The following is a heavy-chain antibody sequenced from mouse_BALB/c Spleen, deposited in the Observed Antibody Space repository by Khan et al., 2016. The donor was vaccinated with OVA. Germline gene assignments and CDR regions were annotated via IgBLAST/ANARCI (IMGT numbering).Heavy chain of an antibody. J-gene: IGHJ3*01. V-gene: IGHV5-12*02. CDR2: ISNGGGST. CDR1: GFTFSDYY. D-gene: IGHD2-4*01. CDR3: ARRRGRYDYDGFAY. Sequence: EVELVESGGGLVQPGGSLKLSCATSGFTFSDYYMYWVRQTPEKRLEWVAYISNGGGSTYYPDTVKGRFTISRDNAKNTLYLQLSRLKSDDTAMYYCARRRGRYDYDGFAYGGQGTLVTVSA.